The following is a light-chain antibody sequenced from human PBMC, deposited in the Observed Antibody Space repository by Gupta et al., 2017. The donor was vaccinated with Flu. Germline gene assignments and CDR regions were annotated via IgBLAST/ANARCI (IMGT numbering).Light chain of an antibody. J-gene: IGKJ1*01. CDR2: KAS. CDR1: RDIGWW. CDR3: QQYNSDSRT. V-gene: IGKV1-5*03. Sequence: PSTLSASVGDRVTITCRASRDIGWWLAWYQHRPGKAPKLLIHKASSLGSGVPSRFSGSGSGTEFTLTISTLQPDDFAIYYCQQYNSDSRTFGQGTKVEAK.